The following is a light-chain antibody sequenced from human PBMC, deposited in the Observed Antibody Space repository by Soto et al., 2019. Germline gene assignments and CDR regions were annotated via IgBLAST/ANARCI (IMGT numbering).Light chain of an antibody. J-gene: IGKJ3*01. CDR2: AAS. V-gene: IGKV1-39*01. CDR1: QSISSF. Sequence: DIQMTQSPSSLSASVGDRVTITCRASQSISSFLNWYQQKPGQAPKSLIYAASNLHSGVPSRFSGSGSGTDFTLTIASLQPEDFATYYWQQSYSSVFTFGPGTKVDMK. CDR3: QQSYSSVFT.